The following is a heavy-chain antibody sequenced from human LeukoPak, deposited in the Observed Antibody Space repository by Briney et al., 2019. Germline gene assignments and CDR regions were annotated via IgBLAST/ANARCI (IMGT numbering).Heavy chain of an antibody. Sequence: PGGSLRLSCAASGFTFSSYAMSWVRQAPGKGLEWVSAVSGGGGSTYYADSVKGRFTISRDNSKNTLYLQMNSLRAEDTAVYYYAKGQYSGSYNWFDPWGQGTLVTVSS. CDR3: AKGQYSGSYNWFDP. D-gene: IGHD1-26*01. J-gene: IGHJ5*02. CDR1: GFTFSSYA. V-gene: IGHV3-23*01. CDR2: VSGGGGST.